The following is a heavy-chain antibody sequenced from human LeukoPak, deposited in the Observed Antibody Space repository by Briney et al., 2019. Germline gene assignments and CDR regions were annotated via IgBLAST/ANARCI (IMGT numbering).Heavy chain of an antibody. CDR3: ARVGYGSGTDY. J-gene: IGHJ4*02. V-gene: IGHV3-64*01. D-gene: IGHD3-10*01. CDR2: ISSNGGST. CDR1: GFTFSSYA. Sequence: GGSLRLSCAASGFTFSSYAMHWVRQAPGKGLEYVSAISSNGGSTYYANSVKGRFTISRDNSKNTLYLQMGSLRAEDMAVYYCARVGYGSGTDYWGQGTLVTVSS.